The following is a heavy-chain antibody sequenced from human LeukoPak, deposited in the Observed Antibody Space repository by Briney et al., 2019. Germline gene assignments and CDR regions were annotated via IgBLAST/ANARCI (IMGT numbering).Heavy chain of an antibody. V-gene: IGHV1-2*02. CDR3: AREEYSSGLDY. CDR2: INPNSGGR. CDR1: GYTFTGYY. Sequence: ASVKVFCKASGYTFTGYYMHWVRQAPGQGLEWMGWINPNSGGRNYAQKFQGRVTMTRDTSISTAYMELSRLRSDDTAVYYCAREEYSSGLDYWGQGTLVTVSS. D-gene: IGHD6-19*01. J-gene: IGHJ4*02.